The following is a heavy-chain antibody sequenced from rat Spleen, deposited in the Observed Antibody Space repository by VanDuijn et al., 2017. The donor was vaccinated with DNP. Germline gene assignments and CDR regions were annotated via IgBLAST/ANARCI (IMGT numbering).Heavy chain of an antibody. J-gene: IGHJ2*01. D-gene: IGHD4-3*01. CDR3: ARXEKSGXVGYXDX. CDR2: ISNSGFT. Sequence: EVQLQESGPGLVKPSQSLSLTCSVTGFSITSNYWGWIRKFPGSQMEWMGYISNSGFTRYNPSLKSRISITRDTSKNQFFLQLNSITTEDTATXXCARXEKSGXVGYXDXWGQGVXXTVSS. V-gene: IGHV3-1*01. CDR1: GFSITSNY.